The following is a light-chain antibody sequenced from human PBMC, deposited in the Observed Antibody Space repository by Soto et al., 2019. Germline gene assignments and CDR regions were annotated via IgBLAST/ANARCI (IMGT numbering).Light chain of an antibody. J-gene: IGKJ5*01. Sequence: DIEMSQSPSSLSASVGYRVIITCRASQSLNRWLAWYQHTPGTAPILLIYAASSLQSGVPSRISGSGSGTEFSLTISILQPEDFATYYCQQYNSYPITFGQGTRLE. CDR2: AAS. V-gene: IGKV1-5*01. CDR1: QSLNRW. CDR3: QQYNSYPIT.